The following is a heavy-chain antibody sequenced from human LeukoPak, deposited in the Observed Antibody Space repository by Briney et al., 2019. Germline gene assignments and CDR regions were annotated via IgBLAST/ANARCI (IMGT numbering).Heavy chain of an antibody. Sequence: GESLKISCKGSGYSFTSYWIGWVRQMPGKGLEWMGIIYPGDSDTRYSPSFQGQVTISADKSISTAYLQWSSLKASDTAMYYCARRVWIVGDTGYYFDYWGQGTLVTVSS. V-gene: IGHV5-51*01. J-gene: IGHJ4*02. CDR2: IYPGDSDT. CDR3: ARRVWIVGDTGYYFDY. D-gene: IGHD1-26*01. CDR1: GYSFTSYW.